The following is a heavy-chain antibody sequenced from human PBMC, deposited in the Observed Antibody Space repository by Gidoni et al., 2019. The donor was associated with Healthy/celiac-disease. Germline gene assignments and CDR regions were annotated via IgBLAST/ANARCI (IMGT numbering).Heavy chain of an antibody. CDR2: IYSSGRT. CDR1: GGSISSYY. D-gene: IGHD3-9*01. J-gene: IGHJ4*02. Sequence: QVQLQESGPGLVKPSETLSLTCTVPGGSISSYYWGWIRQPPGKGLEWIGYIYSSGRTNYHPYLKSRVTISVDTSKNQFSLKLSYVTAADTAVYYCASYDILTGYDYWGQGTLVTVSS. V-gene: IGHV4-59*01. CDR3: ASYDILTGYDY.